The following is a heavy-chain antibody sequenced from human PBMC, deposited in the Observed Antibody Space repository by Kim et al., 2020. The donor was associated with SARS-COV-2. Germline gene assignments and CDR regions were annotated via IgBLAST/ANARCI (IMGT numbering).Heavy chain of an antibody. J-gene: IGHJ5*02. Sequence: SETLSLTCTVSGGSISSGGYYWSWIRQHPGKGLEWIGYIYYSGSTYYNPSLKSRVTISVDTSKNQFSLKLSSVTAADTAVYYCARDNRYSSGWSYWFDPWGQGTLVTVSS. V-gene: IGHV4-31*03. CDR2: IYYSGST. CDR3: ARDNRYSSGWSYWFDP. D-gene: IGHD6-19*01. CDR1: GGSISSGGYY.